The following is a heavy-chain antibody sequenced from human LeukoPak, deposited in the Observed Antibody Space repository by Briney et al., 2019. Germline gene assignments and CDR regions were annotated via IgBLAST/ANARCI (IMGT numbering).Heavy chain of an antibody. V-gene: IGHV4-59*08. CDR1: GFTFSSYW. D-gene: IGHD5-24*01. CDR3: ASPRRWLQLGYYFDY. J-gene: IGHJ4*02. Sequence: GSLRLSCAASGFTFSSYWMSWIRQHPGKGLEWIGYIYYSGSTYYNPSLKSRVTISVDTSQNQFSLKLSSVSAADTAVYYCASPRRWLQLGYYFDYWGQGALVTVSS. CDR2: IYYSGST.